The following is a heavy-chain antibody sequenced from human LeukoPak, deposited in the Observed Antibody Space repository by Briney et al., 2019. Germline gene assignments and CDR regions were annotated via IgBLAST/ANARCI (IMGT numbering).Heavy chain of an antibody. CDR2: ISSNSDNT. D-gene: IGHD3-16*01. J-gene: IGHJ4*02. CDR1: GYTFTSYG. Sequence: ASVKVSCKATGYTFTSYGISWVRQAPAQGLEWMGWISSNSDNTNYAQKLQGRVTMTTDTSTSTAYMELRSLRSDDTAVYYCARDWGSIKVITDYWGQGTLATVSS. V-gene: IGHV1-18*01. CDR3: ARDWGSIKVITDY.